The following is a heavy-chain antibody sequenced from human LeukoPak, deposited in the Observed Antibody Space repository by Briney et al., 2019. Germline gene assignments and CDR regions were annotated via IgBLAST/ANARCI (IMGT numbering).Heavy chain of an antibody. D-gene: IGHD3-10*01. CDR2: INHSGST. V-gene: IGHV4-34*01. CDR3: ARVIRENYYGSGSFGGDPNWFDP. CDR1: GGSFSGYY. Sequence: PSETLSLTCAVYGGSFSGYYWSWIRQPPGKGLEWIGEINHSGSTNYNPSLKSRVTISVDTSKKQFSLKLSSVTAADTAVYYCARVIRENYYGSGSFGGDPNWFDPWGQGTLVTVSS. J-gene: IGHJ5*02.